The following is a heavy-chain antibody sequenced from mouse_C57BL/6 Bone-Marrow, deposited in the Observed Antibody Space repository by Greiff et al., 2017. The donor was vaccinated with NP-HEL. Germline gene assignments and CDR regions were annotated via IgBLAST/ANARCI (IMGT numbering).Heavy chain of an antibody. Sequence: QVQLQQPGPELVKPGASVKLSCKASGYTFTSYWMHWVKPSPGQGLEWIGIINPSNGGTSYNEKFKSKATLTVDKSSSTAYMQLSSLTSEDSAVYYCARSLRWLRHAMDDWGQGTSVTVSS. CDR3: ARSLRWLRHAMDD. CDR1: GYTFTSYW. V-gene: IGHV1-53*01. CDR2: INPSNGGT. D-gene: IGHD2-2*01. J-gene: IGHJ4*01.